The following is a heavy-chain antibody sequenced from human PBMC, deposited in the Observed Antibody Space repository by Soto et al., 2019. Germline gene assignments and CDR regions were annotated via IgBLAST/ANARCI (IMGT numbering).Heavy chain of an antibody. Sequence: QVQLVQSGAEVKKPGSSVKVSCKASGGTFSSYAISWVRQAPGQGLEWMGGIIPIFGTANYAQKFQGRVTITADESTSTAYMELSSLRSEDTAMYYCAREGRPRYYESSGYHIDYWGQGTQVTVSS. J-gene: IGHJ4*02. V-gene: IGHV1-69*01. CDR3: AREGRPRYYESSGYHIDY. D-gene: IGHD3-22*01. CDR1: GGTFSSYA. CDR2: IIPIFGTA.